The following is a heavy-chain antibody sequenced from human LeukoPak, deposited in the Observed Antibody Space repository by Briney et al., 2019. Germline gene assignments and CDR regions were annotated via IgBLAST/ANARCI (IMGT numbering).Heavy chain of an antibody. J-gene: IGHJ4*02. CDR2: ISGRGASK. CDR1: GLTFNNYA. CDR3: ATYRQVLLPFES. D-gene: IGHD2-8*02. V-gene: IGHV3-23*01. Sequence: GGSLRLSCAVSGLTFNNYAMSWVRQAPGKGLEWVSGISGRGASKYYADSVKGRFTISRDNSKNTLYLQMNSLRAEDTAVYYCATYRQVLLPFESWGQGTLVTVFS.